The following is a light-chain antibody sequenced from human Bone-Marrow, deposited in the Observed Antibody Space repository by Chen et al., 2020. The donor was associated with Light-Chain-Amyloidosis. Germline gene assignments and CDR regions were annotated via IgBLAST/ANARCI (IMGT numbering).Light chain of an antibody. J-gene: IGLJ2*01. CDR3: QSADSSGTYEVI. Sequence: SYELTQPPSVSVATGQTARITCSGDDLPTKYAYWYQQKQGQSPVLVIHRDTERPSGISERFSGSSSGTTATLTISGVQAEDEADYHCQSADSSGTYEVIFGGGTKLTVL. V-gene: IGLV3-25*03. CDR1: DLPTKY. CDR2: RDT.